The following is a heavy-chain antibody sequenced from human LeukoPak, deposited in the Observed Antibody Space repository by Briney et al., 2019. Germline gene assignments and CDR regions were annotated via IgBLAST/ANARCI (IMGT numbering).Heavy chain of an antibody. CDR1: GYTFTGYY. J-gene: IGHJ5*02. D-gene: IGHD1-1*01. Sequence: ASVKVSCKASGYTFTGYYMHWVRQAPGQGLEWMGWINPNSGGTNYAQKFQGRVTMTRDTSISTAYMELSRLRSDDTAVYYCARGKLLALEGTRIRNWFDPWGQGTLVTVSS. CDR3: ARGKLLALEGTRIRNWFDP. V-gene: IGHV1-2*02. CDR2: INPNSGGT.